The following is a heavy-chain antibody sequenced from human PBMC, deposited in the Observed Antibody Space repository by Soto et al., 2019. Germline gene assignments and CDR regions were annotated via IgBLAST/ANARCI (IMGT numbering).Heavy chain of an antibody. Sequence: QVQLQQWGAGLLKPSETLSLTCAVYGGSFSGYYWSWIRQPPGKGLEWIGEINHSGSTNYNPSLKSRVTISVDTSKNQFSLKLSSVTAADTAVYYCARVRLWFGESGYYYYGMDVWGQWTTVTVSS. CDR3: ARVRLWFGESGYYYYGMDV. J-gene: IGHJ6*02. CDR2: INHSGST. V-gene: IGHV4-34*01. CDR1: GGSFSGYY. D-gene: IGHD3-10*01.